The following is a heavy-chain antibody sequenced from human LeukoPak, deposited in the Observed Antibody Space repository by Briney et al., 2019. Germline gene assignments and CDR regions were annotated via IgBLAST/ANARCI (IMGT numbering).Heavy chain of an antibody. CDR1: GFTFSSYS. V-gene: IGHV3-23*01. D-gene: IGHD6-13*01. CDR3: ARDWYDY. Sequence: GGSLRLSCAASGFTFSSYSMNWVRQAPGKGLEWVSVIGGSGSYTYYADSVKGRFTISRDNSKDTLYLQMNSLRPEDTAVYYCARDWYDYWGQGTLVTVSS. CDR2: IGGSGSYT. J-gene: IGHJ4*02.